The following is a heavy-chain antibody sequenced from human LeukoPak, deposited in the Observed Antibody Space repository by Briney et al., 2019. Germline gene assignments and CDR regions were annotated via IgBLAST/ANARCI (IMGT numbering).Heavy chain of an antibody. CDR2: IYYSGRT. D-gene: IGHD2-2*02. Sequence: SETLSLTCTVSGGSISSSSYYWGWIRRPPGKGLRWIGSIYYSGRTYYNPSLKSRVTISVDTSKNQFSLKLSSVTAADTAVYYCARYCSSTSCYTFDNWGQGTLVTVSS. J-gene: IGHJ4*02. CDR1: GGSISSSSYY. CDR3: ARYCSSTSCYTFDN. V-gene: IGHV4-39*01.